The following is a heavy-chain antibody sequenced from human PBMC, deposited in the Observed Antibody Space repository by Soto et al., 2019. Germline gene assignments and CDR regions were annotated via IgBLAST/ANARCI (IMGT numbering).Heavy chain of an antibody. V-gene: IGHV5-51*01. CDR3: ARPSDVGLASSFEY. CDR1: GYSFTNYW. CDR2: IYPGNSNT. J-gene: IGHJ4*02. Sequence: GESLKISCKGSGYSFTNYWIGWVRQMPGTGLEWMGIIYPGNSNTRYSPSFEGQVTMSSDKSINTAYLQWSSLRASDTAIYFCARPSDVGLASSFEYWGQGTQVTVSS.